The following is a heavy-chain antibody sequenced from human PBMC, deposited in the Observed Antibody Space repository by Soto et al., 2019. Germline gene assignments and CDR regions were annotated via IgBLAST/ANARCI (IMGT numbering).Heavy chain of an antibody. CDR2: ISSAGDSS. CDR1: GFTFSSYE. D-gene: IGHD3-10*01. J-gene: IGHJ4*02. V-gene: IGHV3-48*03. Sequence: EVQLVESGGGLAQPGGSVRLSCAASGFTFSSYEMNWVRQAPGKTLEWVSYISSAGDSSYYADSVRGRFTISRDNSKKTLYLQMRSLRADDSAVYFCARGSKDSYPGSRIFDFWGRGTLVTVSS. CDR3: ARGSKDSYPGSRIFDF.